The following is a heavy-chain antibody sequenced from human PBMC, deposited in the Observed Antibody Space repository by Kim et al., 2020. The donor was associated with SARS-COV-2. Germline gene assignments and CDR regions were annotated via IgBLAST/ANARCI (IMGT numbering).Heavy chain of an antibody. Sequence: GGSLRLSCAASGFTVSSNYMSWVRQAPGKGLEWVSVIYSGGSTYYADSVKGRFTISRDNSKNTLYLQMNSLRAEDTAVYYCARARGGVIVRYFDYWGQGTLVTVSS. J-gene: IGHJ4*02. V-gene: IGHV3-66*01. D-gene: IGHD3-16*02. CDR1: GFTVSSNY. CDR2: IYSGGST. CDR3: ARARGGVIVRYFDY.